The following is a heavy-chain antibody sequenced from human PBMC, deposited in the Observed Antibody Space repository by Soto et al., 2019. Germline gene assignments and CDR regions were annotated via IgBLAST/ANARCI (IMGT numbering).Heavy chain of an antibody. CDR3: AREKGTYYHILTGYYVSVKYFDY. D-gene: IGHD3-9*01. Sequence: GASVKVSCKASGYTFTSYGISWVRQAPGQGLEWMGWISAYNGNTNYAQKLQGRVTMTTDTSTSTAYMELRSLRSDDTAVYYCAREKGTYYHILTGYYVSVKYFDYWGQGTLVTVSS. V-gene: IGHV1-18*01. J-gene: IGHJ4*02. CDR2: ISAYNGNT. CDR1: GYTFTSYG.